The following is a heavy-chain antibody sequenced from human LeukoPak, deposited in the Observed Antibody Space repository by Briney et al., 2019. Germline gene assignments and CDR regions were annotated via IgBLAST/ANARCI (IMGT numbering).Heavy chain of an antibody. D-gene: IGHD3-22*01. Sequence: GGSLRLSCSASGFTFSSYAMSWVRQAPGKGLEWVSAISGSGGSTYSAASVKGRFTIHRDNSKNTLYLKMNRLRAEDKAVYYCAKSGPPYYYDSSGYSEFDYWGQGTLVTVSS. CDR1: GFTFSSYA. V-gene: IGHV3-23*01. J-gene: IGHJ4*02. CDR2: ISGSGGST. CDR3: AKSGPPYYYDSSGYSEFDY.